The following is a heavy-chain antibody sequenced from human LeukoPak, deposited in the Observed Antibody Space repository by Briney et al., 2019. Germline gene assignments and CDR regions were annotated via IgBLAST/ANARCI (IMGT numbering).Heavy chain of an antibody. CDR2: IIPIFGTA. CDR1: GGTFSSYA. J-gene: IGHJ4*02. CDR3: ARPRGYSGYESPFDY. D-gene: IGHD5-12*01. V-gene: IGHV1-69*01. Sequence: SVKVSCKASGGTFSSYAFSWVRQAPGQGLEWMGGIIPIFGTANCAQKFQGRVTITADESTSTAYMELSSLRSEDTAVYYCARPRGYSGYESPFDYWGQGTLVTVSS.